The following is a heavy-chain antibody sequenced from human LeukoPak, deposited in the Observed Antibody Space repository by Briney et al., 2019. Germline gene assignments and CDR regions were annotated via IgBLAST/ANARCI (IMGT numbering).Heavy chain of an antibody. D-gene: IGHD1-26*01. CDR2: INHSGST. V-gene: IGHV4-34*01. Sequence: SETLSLTCAAYGGTFNGYSWSWIRQPPGKGLEWIGEINHSGSTNYNPSLKWRVTISVDPSKNQFYLKLSSVTAAETAVYYCARGVGATPGVRPDCWGQGALVTVYS. J-gene: IGHJ4*02. CDR3: ARGVGATPGVRPDC. CDR1: GGTFNGYS.